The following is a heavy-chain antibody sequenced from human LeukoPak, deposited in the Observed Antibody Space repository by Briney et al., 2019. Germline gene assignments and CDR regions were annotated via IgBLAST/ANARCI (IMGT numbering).Heavy chain of an antibody. V-gene: IGHV4-59*01. CDR1: GGSISSYY. CDR3: ARANYYGSGSQWFDP. Sequence: SETLSLTCTVSGGSISSYYWSWIRQPPGKGLEWIGYIYYSGSTNYNPSLKSRVTISVDTSKNQFSLKLSSVTAADTPVYYCARANYYGSGSQWFDPWGQGTLVTVSS. D-gene: IGHD3-10*01. CDR2: IYYSGST. J-gene: IGHJ5*02.